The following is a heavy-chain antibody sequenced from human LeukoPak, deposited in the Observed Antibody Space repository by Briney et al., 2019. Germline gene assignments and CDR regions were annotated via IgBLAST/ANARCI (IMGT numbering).Heavy chain of an antibody. CDR2: INHSGST. V-gene: IGHV4-34*01. J-gene: IGHJ4*02. CDR1: GGSFSDYY. CDR3: ARGITMVRGVITPFDY. D-gene: IGHD3-10*01. Sequence: PSETLSLTCAVYGGSFSDYYWSWIRQPPGKGLEWIGEINHSGSTNYNPSLKSRVTISVDTSKNQFSLKLSSVTAADTAVYYCARGITMVRGVITPFDYWGQGTLVTVSS.